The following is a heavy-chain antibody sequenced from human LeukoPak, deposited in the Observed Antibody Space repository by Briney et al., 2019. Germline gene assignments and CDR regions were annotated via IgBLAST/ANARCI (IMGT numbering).Heavy chain of an antibody. CDR2: IYPGDSDT. J-gene: IGHJ6*02. V-gene: IGHV5-51*01. CDR3: ARQSVLSPYYYYYGMDV. D-gene: IGHD2/OR15-2a*01. Sequence: GESLKISCKGSGYSFTSYWVGWVRQMPGKGLEWMGIIYPGDSDTRYSPSFQGQVTISADKSISTAYLQWSSLKASDTAMYYCARQSVLSPYYYYYGMDVWGQGTTVTVSS. CDR1: GYSFTSYW.